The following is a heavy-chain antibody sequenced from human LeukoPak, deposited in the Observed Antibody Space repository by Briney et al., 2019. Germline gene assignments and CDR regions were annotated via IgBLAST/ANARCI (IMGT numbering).Heavy chain of an antibody. CDR2: VSGSGGST. CDR3: AKEGGLEKGIVAVPESLGELLFPAYFAY. V-gene: IGHV3-23*01. Sequence: SGGSLRLSCAASGFTFTSYAMSWVRHGPGKGLGCGSAVSGSGGSTYYADSVKGGFTISRDNSKNTLYLQMNSLRAEDTAVYYCAKEGGLEKGIVAVPESLGELLFPAYFAYWGPGTPVTVSS. CDR1: GFTFTSYA. D-gene: IGHD2-2*01. J-gene: IGHJ4*02.